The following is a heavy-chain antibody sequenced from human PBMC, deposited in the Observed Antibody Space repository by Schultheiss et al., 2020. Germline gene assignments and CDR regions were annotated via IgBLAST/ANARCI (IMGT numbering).Heavy chain of an antibody. CDR2: ISYDGSNK. D-gene: IGHD3-3*01. V-gene: IGHV3-30*01. J-gene: IGHJ6*02. CDR1: GFTFSGSA. CDR3: ARDFREEDYDFWSGYSRGYYYGMDV. Sequence: GGSLRLSCAASGFTFSGSAMHWVRQAPGKGPEWVAVISYDGSNKYYADSVKGRFTISRDNSKNTLYLQMNSLRAEDTAVYYCARDFREEDYDFWSGYSRGYYYGMDVWGQGTTVTVSS.